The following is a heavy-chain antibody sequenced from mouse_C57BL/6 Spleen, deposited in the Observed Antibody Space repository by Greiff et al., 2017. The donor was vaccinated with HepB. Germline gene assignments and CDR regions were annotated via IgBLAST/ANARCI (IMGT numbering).Heavy chain of an antibody. CDR1: GYTFTSYW. Sequence: VKVVESGAELAKPGASVKLSCKASGYTFTSYWMHWVKQRPGQGLEWIGYINPSSGYTKYNQKFKDKATLTADKSSSTAYMQLSSLTYEDSAVYYCAREGIYYDYDGPYYYAMDYWGQGTSVTVSS. CDR3: AREGIYYDYDGPYYYAMDY. D-gene: IGHD2-4*01. CDR2: INPSSGYT. V-gene: IGHV1-7*01. J-gene: IGHJ4*01.